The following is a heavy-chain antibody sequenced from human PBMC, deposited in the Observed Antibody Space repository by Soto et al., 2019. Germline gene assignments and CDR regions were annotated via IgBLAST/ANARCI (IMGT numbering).Heavy chain of an antibody. CDR3: VRVFDSYYFDL. J-gene: IGHJ4*02. V-gene: IGHV3-33*01. D-gene: IGHD3-9*01. CDR2: IWSDGTNK. CDR1: GFTFSTYG. Sequence: QVQLVESGGGVVQPGRSLRLSCAASGFTFSTYGMHWVRQAPGKGLEWVALIWSDGTNKYYEDSVKGRFTISRDNYKKTLYLQMNSLRSEETAVYYCVRVFDSYYFDLWGQGNMVTVSS.